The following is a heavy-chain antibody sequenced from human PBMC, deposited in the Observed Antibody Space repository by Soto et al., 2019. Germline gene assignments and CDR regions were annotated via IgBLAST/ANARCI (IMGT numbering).Heavy chain of an antibody. J-gene: IGHJ4*02. CDR1: GGIFFTHA. CDR3: AAVVEYQLVYFDN. CDR2: IIPLFGSP. Sequence: QVQLEQSGADIKKPGSSVKVSCKTSGGIFFTHAVSWVRQAPGQGLEWVGGIIPLFGSPQYAQKFQDRVTITADESTSTVYMELSSLRSEDTGVFYCAAVVEYQLVYFDNWGQGTLITVSS. V-gene: IGHV1-69*01. D-gene: IGHD6-13*01.